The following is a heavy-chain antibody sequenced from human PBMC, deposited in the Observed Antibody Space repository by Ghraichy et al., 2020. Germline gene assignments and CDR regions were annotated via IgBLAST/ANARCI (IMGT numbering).Heavy chain of an antibody. CDR1: GFNVSRNY. D-gene: IGHD1-26*01. Sequence: LSLTCAASGFNVSRNYMSWVRQAPGKGLEWVSVIYSDGSTYYADSVKGRFTISRDNSKNTLHLQMNSLRAEDTAAYYCARGGGDTTLFAVFDIWGQGTLVTVSS. CDR3: ARGGGDTTLFAVFDI. J-gene: IGHJ3*02. CDR2: IYSDGST. V-gene: IGHV3-66*01.